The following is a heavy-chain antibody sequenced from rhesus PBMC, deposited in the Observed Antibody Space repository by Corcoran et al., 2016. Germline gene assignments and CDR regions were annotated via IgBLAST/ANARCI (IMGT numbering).Heavy chain of an antibody. CDR3: ARGINRFDV. CDR1: GGSISGYY. D-gene: IGHD1-1-1*01. CDR2: IDGNIACT. V-gene: IGHV4-81*01. J-gene: IGHJ5-1*01. Sequence: QVQLQESGPGLVKPSETLSLTCAVSGGSISGYYWSCSRQCPGKGLEWMANIDGNIACTNSDPPLNIRVTITKEPSNNQSTLELSSETATDTALYYGARGINRFDVWVPGVLVTVS.